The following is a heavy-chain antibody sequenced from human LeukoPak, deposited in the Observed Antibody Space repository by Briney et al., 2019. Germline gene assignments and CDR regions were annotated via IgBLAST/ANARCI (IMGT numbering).Heavy chain of an antibody. CDR1: GFTFSSYA. CDR2: ISYDGSNK. CDR3: ATLPGMVRGVIITSANWFDP. Sequence: GGSLRLSCAASGFTFSSYAMHWVRQAPGKGLEWVAVISYDGSNKYYADSVKGRFTISRDNSKNTLYLQMNSLRAGDTAVYYCATLPGMVRGVIITSANWFDPWGQGTLVTVSS. J-gene: IGHJ5*02. V-gene: IGHV3-30*04. D-gene: IGHD3-10*01.